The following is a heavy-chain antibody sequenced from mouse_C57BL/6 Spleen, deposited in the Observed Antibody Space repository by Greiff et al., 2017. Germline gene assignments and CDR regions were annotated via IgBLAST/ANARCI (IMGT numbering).Heavy chain of an antibody. D-gene: IGHD1-1*01. CDR3: AIFPAYYYGSSYSAY. J-gene: IGHJ3*01. CDR2: IHPNSGST. Sequence: VQLQQSGAELVKPGASVKLSCKASGYTFTSYWMHWVKQRPGQGLEWIGMIHPNSGSTNYNEKFKSKATLTVDKSSSTAYMQLSSLTSEDSAVYYCAIFPAYYYGSSYSAYWGQGTLVTVSA. V-gene: IGHV1-64*01. CDR1: GYTFTSYW.